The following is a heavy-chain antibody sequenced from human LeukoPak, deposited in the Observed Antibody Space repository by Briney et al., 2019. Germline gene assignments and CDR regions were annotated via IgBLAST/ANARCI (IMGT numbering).Heavy chain of an antibody. CDR1: GYSFPNKW. CDR2: IYPGDSDT. CDR3: ARSWQRHNWFDP. Sequence: GESLKISCKGSGYSFPNKWIGWVRQMPGKGLERMGIIYPGDSDTRYSPSFQGQVTISADKSISTAYLQWSSLKASDTAMYYCARSWQRHNWFDPWGQGTLVTVSS. J-gene: IGHJ5*02. D-gene: IGHD6-25*01. V-gene: IGHV5-51*01.